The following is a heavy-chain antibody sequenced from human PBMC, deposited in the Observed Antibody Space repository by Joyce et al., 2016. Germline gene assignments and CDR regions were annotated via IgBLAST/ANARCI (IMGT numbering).Heavy chain of an antibody. CDR1: GFSFSGYW. D-gene: IGHD6-6*01. V-gene: IGHV3-74*01. Sequence: EEQLVESGGGLVQPGGSLRLSCAASGFSFSGYWIHWVRQAPGKGLVWVSRINTDGSSTRFADSVKGRFTISRDNAKNTLYLQMNSLRAEDTAVYYCVRGISARPGGPNWFDPWGQGTLVTVSS. J-gene: IGHJ5*02. CDR2: INTDGSST. CDR3: VRGISARPGGPNWFDP.